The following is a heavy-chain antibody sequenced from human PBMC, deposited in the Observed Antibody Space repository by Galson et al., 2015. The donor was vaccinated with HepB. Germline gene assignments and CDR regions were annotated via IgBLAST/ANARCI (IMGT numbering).Heavy chain of an antibody. CDR1: GFTFSTYG. CDR3: AKALGPRYYYYMDV. J-gene: IGHJ6*03. Sequence: SLRLSCAASGFTFSTYGMHWVRQAPGKGLEWVAVISYDGSNRYYADSVKGRFTISRDNSKNTLYLQMNSLRAEDTAVYYCAKALGPRYYYYMDVWGKGATVPVSS. V-gene: IGHV3-30*18. CDR2: ISYDGSNR.